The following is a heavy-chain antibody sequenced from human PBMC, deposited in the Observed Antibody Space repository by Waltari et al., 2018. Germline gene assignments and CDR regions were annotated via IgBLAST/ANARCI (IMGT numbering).Heavy chain of an antibody. Sequence: EEQLVESGGHWVQPGGSLRLSCEASGFTFGTYWMSWVRQAPGEGLEWGAKIKQDGSEIHHVDSVEGRFTISRDNAKDSLFLQMDSLRAEDTAIYQCARGSGYKYDWYFDLWGRGTRVTVSS. V-gene: IGHV3-7*01. J-gene: IGHJ2*01. D-gene: IGHD3-22*01. CDR1: GFTFGTYW. CDR2: IKQDGSEI. CDR3: ARGSGYKYDWYFDL.